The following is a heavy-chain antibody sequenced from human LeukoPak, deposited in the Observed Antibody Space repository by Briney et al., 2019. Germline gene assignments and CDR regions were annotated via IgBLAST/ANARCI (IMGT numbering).Heavy chain of an antibody. D-gene: IGHD3-10*01. CDR2: IWYDGSNK. V-gene: IGHV3-33*01. J-gene: IGHJ4*02. Sequence: PGGSLRLSCAASGFTFSSYGMHWVRQAPGKGLEWVAVIWYDGSNKYYADSVEGRFTISRDNSKNTLYLQMNSLRAEDTAVYYCARDSSPQDVLLWFGELDYPDYWGQGTLVTVSS. CDR1: GFTFSSYG. CDR3: ARDSSPQDVLLWFGELDYPDY.